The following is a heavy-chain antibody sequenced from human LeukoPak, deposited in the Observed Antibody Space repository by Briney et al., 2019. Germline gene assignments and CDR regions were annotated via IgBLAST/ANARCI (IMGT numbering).Heavy chain of an antibody. CDR2: IYYSGST. CDR3: ARVFGYNYGYPLGVYY. D-gene: IGHD3-10*01. Sequence: KPSETLSLTCTVSGGSISSYYWSWIRQPPGKGLEWIGYIYYSGSTNYNPSLKSRVTISVDTSKNQFSLKLSSVTAADTAVYYCARVFGYNYGYPLGVYYWGQGTLVTVSS. CDR1: GGSISSYY. V-gene: IGHV4-59*01. J-gene: IGHJ4*02.